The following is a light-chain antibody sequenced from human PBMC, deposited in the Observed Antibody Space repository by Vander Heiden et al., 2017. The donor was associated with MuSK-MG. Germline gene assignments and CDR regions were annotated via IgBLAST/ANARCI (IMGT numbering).Light chain of an antibody. J-gene: IGLJ2*01. CDR2: GKN. V-gene: IGLV3-19*01. CDR1: TLRSHY. Sequence: SSELTQDPAVSVALGQTVRITCQGDTLRSHYASWSQQKPGQAPVLVIYGKNNRPSGIPDRFSGSSSGNTASLTITGAQAEDEADYYCNSRDSSGNQVVFGGGTRLTVL. CDR3: NSRDSSGNQVV.